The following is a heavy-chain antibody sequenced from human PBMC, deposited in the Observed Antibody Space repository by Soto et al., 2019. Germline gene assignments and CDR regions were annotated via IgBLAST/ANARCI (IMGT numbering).Heavy chain of an antibody. D-gene: IGHD3-22*01. J-gene: IGHJ4*02. Sequence: QVQLVESGGGVVQPGRSLRLSCAASGFTFSSYAMHWVRQAPGKGLEWVAVISYDGSNKYYADSVKGRFTISRDNSKNTLYLQTNSLRAEDTAVYYCAREGYYYDSSGYYGNLGYWGQGTLVTVSS. CDR3: AREGYYYDSSGYYGNLGY. CDR1: GFTFSSYA. V-gene: IGHV3-30-3*01. CDR2: ISYDGSNK.